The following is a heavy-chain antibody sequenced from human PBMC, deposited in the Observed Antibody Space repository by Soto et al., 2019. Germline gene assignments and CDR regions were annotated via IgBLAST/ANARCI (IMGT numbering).Heavy chain of an antibody. J-gene: IGHJ4*02. CDR2: IYYSGGT. Sequence: SETLSLTCAVYGGSFSGYYWSWIRQPPGKGLEWIGSIYYSGGTYYNPSLKSRVTMSVDTSKNHFSLKLSSVTAADTAVYYCARPSGSYLFYFDYWGQGTLVTVSS. CDR1: GGSFSGYY. V-gene: IGHV4-34*01. CDR3: ARPSGSYLFYFDY. D-gene: IGHD1-26*01.